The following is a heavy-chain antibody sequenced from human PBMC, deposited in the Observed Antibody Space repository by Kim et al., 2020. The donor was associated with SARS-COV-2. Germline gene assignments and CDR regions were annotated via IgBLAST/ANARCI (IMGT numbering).Heavy chain of an antibody. J-gene: IGHJ4*02. CDR2: INHSGST. CDR3: ARRGAAALPHY. Sequence: SETLSLTCAVYGGSFSGYYWSWIRQPPGKGLEWIGEINHSGSTNYNPSLKSRVTISVDTSKNQFSLKLSSVTAADTAVYYCARRGAAALPHYWGQGTLVTVSS. CDR1: GGSFSGYY. D-gene: IGHD6-6*01. V-gene: IGHV4-34*01.